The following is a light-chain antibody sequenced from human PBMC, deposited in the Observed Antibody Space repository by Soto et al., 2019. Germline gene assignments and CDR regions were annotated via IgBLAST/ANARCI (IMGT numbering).Light chain of an antibody. V-gene: IGKV3-11*01. Sequence: ESVLTQSTATLSLSPGERATLSCRASPSVSNSLAWYQHKPGQAPRLLIYDASNRATGVPTRFSGSGSGTDFTLTISSLEPEDFAVYYCQQRNKWPPVTFGGGTKVDTK. CDR2: DAS. CDR3: QQRNKWPPVT. CDR1: PSVSNS. J-gene: IGKJ4*01.